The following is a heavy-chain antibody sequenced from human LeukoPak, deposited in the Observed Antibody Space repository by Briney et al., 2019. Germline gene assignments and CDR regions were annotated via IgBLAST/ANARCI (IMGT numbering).Heavy chain of an antibody. D-gene: IGHD2-15*01. CDR3: SRDSGYCSGGSCWYFDF. V-gene: IGHV1-2*02. Sequence: GASVKVSCKASGYTFTGYYMHWVRQAPGQGPEWMGWISPNSGGTNYAQKFQGRVTMTRDTSMSTAYMELSGLRSDDTAVYYCSRDSGYCSGGSCWYFDFWGQGTLVTVSA. CDR2: ISPNSGGT. J-gene: IGHJ4*02. CDR1: GYTFTGYY.